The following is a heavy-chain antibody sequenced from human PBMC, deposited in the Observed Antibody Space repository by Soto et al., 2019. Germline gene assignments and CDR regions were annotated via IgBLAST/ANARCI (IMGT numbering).Heavy chain of an antibody. CDR3: TLRQDTRRGPIY. D-gene: IGHD1-26*01. V-gene: IGHV2-5*01. Sequence: GXTLVTPTQTLTXSCSVSYFSLTTRGMTLGWIRQPPVKAPEWLALSNQYSPYLQSRLTFIEDISKNQGVLTLTNMDPVDKATYYCTLRQDTRRGPIYWGHGILVTVSS. J-gene: IGHJ4*01. CDR2: SN. CDR1: YFSLTTRGMT.